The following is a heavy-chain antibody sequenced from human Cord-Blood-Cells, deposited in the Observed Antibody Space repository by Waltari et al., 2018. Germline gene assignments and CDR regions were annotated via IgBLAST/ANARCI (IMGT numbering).Heavy chain of an antibody. V-gene: IGHV4-59*01. CDR2: IYYSGST. Sequence: QVQLQESGPGLVKPSETLSLTCTVSGGSISSYYWSWIRQPPGKGLELIGYIYYSGSTNYNPALKSRVTISVDTSKNQFSLKLSSVTAVDTAVYYCARETRSPITGDAFDIWGQGTMVTVSS. D-gene: IGHD1-20*01. CDR3: ARETRSPITGDAFDI. CDR1: GGSISSYY. J-gene: IGHJ3*02.